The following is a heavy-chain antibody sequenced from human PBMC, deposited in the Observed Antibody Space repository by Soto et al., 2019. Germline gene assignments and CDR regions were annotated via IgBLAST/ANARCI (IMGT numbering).Heavy chain of an antibody. CDR2: INAGNGNT. Sequence: ASVKVSFKASGYTFTNYAMHWVRQAPGQRLEWMGWINAGNGNTKYSQKFQGRVTITRDTSASTAYMQLSSLTSEDTAVYYCARDDSGFSGSHYIDYFNYWGQGALVTVSS. J-gene: IGHJ4*02. CDR1: GYTFTNYA. CDR3: ARDDSGFSGSHYIDYFNY. D-gene: IGHD1-26*01. V-gene: IGHV1-3*01.